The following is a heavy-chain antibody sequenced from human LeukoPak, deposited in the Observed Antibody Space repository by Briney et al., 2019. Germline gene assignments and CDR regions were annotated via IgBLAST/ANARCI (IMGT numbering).Heavy chain of an antibody. CDR3: VSGGSSYYFDY. CDR1: GFTISNA. Sequence: GRSLRLSCAASGFTISNAMHWVRQAPGKGLEWVAVISYDGSNKYYADSVKGRFTISRDNSKNTLYLQMNSLRAEDTAVYYCVSGGSSYYFDYWGQGTLVTVSS. CDR2: ISYDGSNK. D-gene: IGHD1-26*01. J-gene: IGHJ4*02. V-gene: IGHV3-30*04.